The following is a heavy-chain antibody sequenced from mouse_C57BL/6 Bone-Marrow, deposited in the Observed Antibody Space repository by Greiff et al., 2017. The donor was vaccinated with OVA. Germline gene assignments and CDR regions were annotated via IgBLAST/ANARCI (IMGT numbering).Heavy chain of an antibody. CDR1: GYTFTSYW. CDR2: IDPSDSET. J-gene: IGHJ1*03. Sequence: QVQLKQPGAELVRPGSSVKLSCKASGYTFTSYWMHWVKQRPIQGLEWIGNIDPSDSETHYNQKFKDKATLTVDKSSSTAYMQLSSLTSEDSAVYYCARGDKGSRTRGYFDVWGTGTTVTVSS. CDR3: ARGDKGSRTRGYFDV. V-gene: IGHV1-52*01. D-gene: IGHD1-1*01.